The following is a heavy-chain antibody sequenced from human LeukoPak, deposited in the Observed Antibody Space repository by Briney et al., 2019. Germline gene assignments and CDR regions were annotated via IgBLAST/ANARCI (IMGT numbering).Heavy chain of an antibody. D-gene: IGHD3-10*01. CDR1: GFTFSSYW. CDR3: AKEGDYYGSGSHRDAFDM. CDR2: VKQDGSEK. V-gene: IGHV3-7*04. Sequence: GGSLRLSCAASGFTFSSYWMSWVRQAPGKGLEGVATVKQDGSEKYYMDSVKGRFTISRDNAKNSLYLQMNSLRAEDTALYYCAKEGDYYGSGSHRDAFDMWGQGTMVTVSS. J-gene: IGHJ3*02.